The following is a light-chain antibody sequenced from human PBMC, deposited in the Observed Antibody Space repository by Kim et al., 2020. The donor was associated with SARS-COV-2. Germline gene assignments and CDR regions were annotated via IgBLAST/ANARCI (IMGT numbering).Light chain of an antibody. J-gene: IGKJ4*01. V-gene: IGKV3-11*01. CDR1: QSVSNY. CDR2: DAT. CDR3: QQRSNWPRGLT. Sequence: EIVLTQSPATLSLSPGERATLSCRASQSVSNYLAWYQQKPGQAPRLLIFDATNRATGIPARFSGSGSGTNFTLTISTLEPEDCAVYYCQQRSNWPRGLTFGGGTKVDIK.